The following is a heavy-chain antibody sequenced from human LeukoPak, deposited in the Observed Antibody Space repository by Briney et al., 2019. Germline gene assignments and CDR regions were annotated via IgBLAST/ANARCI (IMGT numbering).Heavy chain of an antibody. Sequence: PSETLSLTCAVSGGSISSGGYSWSWIRQPPGKGLEWIGYIYYSGSTYYNPSLKSRVTISVDTSKNQFSLKLSSVTAADTAVYYCARDKSVDYYGSGSYYYPGAFDYWGQGTLVTVSS. V-gene: IGHV4-30-4*07. D-gene: IGHD3-10*01. CDR1: GGSISSGGYS. CDR2: IYYSGST. J-gene: IGHJ4*02. CDR3: ARDKSVDYYGSGSYYYPGAFDY.